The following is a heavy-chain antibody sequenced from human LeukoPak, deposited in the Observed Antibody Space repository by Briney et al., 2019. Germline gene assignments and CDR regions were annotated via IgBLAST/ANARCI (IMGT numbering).Heavy chain of an antibody. CDR2: INPTGGST. CDR3: AKGLLRQQLVYFDY. CDR1: GYTFTSYY. D-gene: IGHD6-13*01. Sequence: ASVKVSCKASGYTFTSYYMHWVRQAPGQGLEWMGLINPTGGSTGYAQKFQGRVTMTRDMSTSTDYMELSSLRSEDTAVYYCAKGLLRQQLVYFDYWGQGTLVTVSS. J-gene: IGHJ4*02. V-gene: IGHV1-46*01.